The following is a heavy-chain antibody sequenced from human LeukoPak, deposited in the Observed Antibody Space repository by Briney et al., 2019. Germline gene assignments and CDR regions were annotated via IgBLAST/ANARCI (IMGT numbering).Heavy chain of an antibody. V-gene: IGHV4-59*02. D-gene: IGHD3-9*01. J-gene: IGHJ4*02. CDR2: LSYTRKT. CDR3: SEGSFEPFDH. Sequence: SETLSLTCVGSGATVSRSHWNWIRQLPGKGLEWIGCLSYTRKTDYNPSLTSRVTMSLDSSKNQVSLKLRSVTAADTAVYYCSEGSFEPFDHWGQGTLVTVSS. CDR1: GATVSRSH.